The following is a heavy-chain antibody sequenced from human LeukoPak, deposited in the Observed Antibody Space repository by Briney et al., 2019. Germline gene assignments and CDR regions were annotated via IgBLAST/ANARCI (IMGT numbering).Heavy chain of an antibody. J-gene: IGHJ4*02. Sequence: GGSLRLSCAASGFTFSNYAMHWVRQAPGKGLAWVAAISDDGSSKFYSDSVKGRFAISRDNPKNTLYPQMNSLRAEDTAVYYCAKGHSDFGTGFAFWGQGTLVTVSS. CDR2: ISDDGSSK. CDR3: AKGHSDFGTGFAF. V-gene: IGHV3-30*09. CDR1: GFTFSNYA. D-gene: IGHD4/OR15-4a*01.